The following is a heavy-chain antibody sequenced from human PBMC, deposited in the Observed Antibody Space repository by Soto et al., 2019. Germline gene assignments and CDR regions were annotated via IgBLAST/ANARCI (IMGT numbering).Heavy chain of an antibody. CDR2: ISSSLGHT. J-gene: IGHJ4*02. CDR1: GFDFSDFH. D-gene: IGHD1-1*01. V-gene: IGHV3-11*03. CDR3: AANWNFGLNF. Sequence: GGSLRLSCVASGFDFSDFHISWVRQAPGKGLEWISYISSSLGHTDYAESVKGRFTISRDNAKSSVFLEMSDLRSDDTAVYYCAANWNFGLNFWGPGTLVTVYS.